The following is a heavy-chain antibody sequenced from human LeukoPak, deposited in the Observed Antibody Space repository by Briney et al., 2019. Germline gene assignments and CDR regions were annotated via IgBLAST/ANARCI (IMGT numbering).Heavy chain of an antibody. CDR3: ARGEQQLGYYYGMDV. J-gene: IGHJ6*02. CDR2: IYSGGST. D-gene: IGHD6-13*01. CDR1: GFTVSSNY. V-gene: IGHV3-66*01. Sequence: GGSLRLSCAASGFTVSSNYMSWVRQAPGKGLEWVSVIYSGGSTYYADSVKGRFTISRDNSKNTLYLQMNSLRAEDTAVYYCARGEQQLGYYYGMDVWGQGTTVTVS.